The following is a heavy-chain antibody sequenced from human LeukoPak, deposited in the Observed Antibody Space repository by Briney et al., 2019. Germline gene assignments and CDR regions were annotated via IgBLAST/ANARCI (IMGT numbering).Heavy chain of an antibody. Sequence: GGTLRLSCAASGFTFRTYVMSWVRQAPGKGLEWVANIKQDGSERYYVDSVKGRFTISRDNAKNSLYLQMNSLRAEDTAVYYCARGPGGHSYGYNFDYWGQGTLVTVSS. V-gene: IGHV3-7*01. CDR2: IKQDGSER. CDR1: GFTFRTYV. CDR3: ARGPGGHSYGYNFDY. D-gene: IGHD5-18*01. J-gene: IGHJ4*02.